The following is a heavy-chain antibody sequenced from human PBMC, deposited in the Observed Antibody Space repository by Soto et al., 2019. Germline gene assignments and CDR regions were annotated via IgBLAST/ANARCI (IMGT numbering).Heavy chain of an antibody. J-gene: IGHJ4*02. D-gene: IGHD1-1*01. CDR2: ISSSGITT. V-gene: IGHV3-48*03. CDR1: GFTFRNYE. Sequence: EVQLVESGGGSVQPGGSLRLSCAASGFTFRNYEMNWVRKAPGKGLEWVSYISSSGITTYYADFAAGRFTISRDNAKESLYLQFNSLRVEDTAVYYCARYGTRADWWGPGTQVTVSS. CDR3: ARYGTRADW.